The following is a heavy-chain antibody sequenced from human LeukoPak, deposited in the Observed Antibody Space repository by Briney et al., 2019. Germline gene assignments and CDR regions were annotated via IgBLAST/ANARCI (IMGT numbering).Heavy chain of an antibody. D-gene: IGHD3-9*01. V-gene: IGHV3-21*06. Sequence: GGSLRLSCEASGFSFGSWSMYWVRQAPGKGLEWVSSVSGTSYDIYCSDSVKGRFRISRDNAKNLLYLQMDSLTLEDTAVYYCARELTGAFAFWGQGTRVTVSA. J-gene: IGHJ4*02. CDR3: ARELTGAFAF. CDR2: VSGTSYDI. CDR1: GFSFGSWS.